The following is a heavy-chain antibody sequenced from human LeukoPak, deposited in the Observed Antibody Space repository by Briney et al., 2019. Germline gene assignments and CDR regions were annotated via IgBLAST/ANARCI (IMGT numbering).Heavy chain of an antibody. CDR3: ASRSGFLGFSFDY. D-gene: IGHD3-3*01. Sequence: GGSLRLSCAASGFTFSSYGMHWVRQAPGKGLEWVTFIRYDGSNKYYADSVKGRFTISRDNSKNTLYLQMNSLRAEDTAVYYCASRSGFLGFSFDYWGQGTLVTVSS. V-gene: IGHV3-30*02. CDR1: GFTFSSYG. CDR2: IRYDGSNK. J-gene: IGHJ4*02.